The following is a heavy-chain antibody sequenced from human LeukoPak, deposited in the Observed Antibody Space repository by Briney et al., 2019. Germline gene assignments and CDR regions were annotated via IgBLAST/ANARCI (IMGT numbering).Heavy chain of an antibody. CDR1: GFTFDDYA. CDR2: ISWSSGSI. Sequence: PGGSLRLSCAASGFTFDDYAMHWVRQAPGKGLEWVSGISWSSGSIGSAESVKGRFPISRDNAKNSLYLQMNSLRAEDTALYYCAKDMAAAGDDYYYYGMDVWGQGTTVTVSS. CDR3: AKDMAAAGDDYYYYGMDV. V-gene: IGHV3-9*01. J-gene: IGHJ6*02. D-gene: IGHD6-13*01.